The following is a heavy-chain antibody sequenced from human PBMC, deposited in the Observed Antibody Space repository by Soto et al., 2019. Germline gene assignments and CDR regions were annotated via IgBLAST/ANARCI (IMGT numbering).Heavy chain of an antibody. V-gene: IGHV4-59*01. CDR2: IYYTEST. Sequence: SETLSLTCTVSSGSISTYYWSWIRQPPGKGLEWIGYIYYTESTNYNPSPKTRVALSMDTSKNQLSLNLSSVTAADTAVYYCTGPPPWASFHFWGLGTLVTAP. J-gene: IGHJ4*01. D-gene: IGHD7-27*01. CDR3: TGPPPWASFHF. CDR1: SGSISTYY.